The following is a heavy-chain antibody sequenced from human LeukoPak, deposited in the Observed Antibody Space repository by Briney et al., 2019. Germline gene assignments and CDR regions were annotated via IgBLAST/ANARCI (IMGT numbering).Heavy chain of an antibody. D-gene: IGHD5-12*01. CDR2: ISYDGSNK. V-gene: IGHV3-30*04. J-gene: IGHJ4*02. CDR3: ASGYRGYDRY. CDR1: GFTFSSYA. Sequence: GSLRLSCAASGFTFSSYAVHWVRQAPGKGLEWVAVISYDGSNKYYADSVKGRFTISRDNSKNTLYLQMNSLRAEDTAVYYCASGYRGYDRYWGQGTLVTVPS.